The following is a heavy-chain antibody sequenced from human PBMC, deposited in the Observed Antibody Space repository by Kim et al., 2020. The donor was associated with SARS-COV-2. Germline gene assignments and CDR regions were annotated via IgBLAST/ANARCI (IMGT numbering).Heavy chain of an antibody. J-gene: IGHJ6*02. CDR2: ISSSSSSYI. Sequence: GGSLRLSCAASGFTFSSYSMNWVRQAPGKGLEWVSSISSSSSSYIYYADSVKGRFTISRDNAKNSLYLQMNSLRAEDTAVYYCARDSAFTIFGVVTADYGMDVWGQGTTVPVSS. V-gene: IGHV3-21*01. CDR1: GFTFSSYS. CDR3: ARDSAFTIFGVVTADYGMDV. D-gene: IGHD3-3*01.